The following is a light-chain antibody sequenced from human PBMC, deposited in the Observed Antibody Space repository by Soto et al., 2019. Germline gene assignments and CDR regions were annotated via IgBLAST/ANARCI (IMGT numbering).Light chain of an antibody. CDR3: QQYYDWPRT. Sequence: ELVMTQSPATLSVSPGERATLSCRASQSVSTNLAWYLQKPGQAPRLLIYGASTRVPGIPTRFSGSGSGTGFTLTISSLQSEDFAVYYCQQYYDWPRTFGQGTKVEVK. J-gene: IGKJ1*01. CDR2: GAS. CDR1: QSVSTN. V-gene: IGKV3-15*01.